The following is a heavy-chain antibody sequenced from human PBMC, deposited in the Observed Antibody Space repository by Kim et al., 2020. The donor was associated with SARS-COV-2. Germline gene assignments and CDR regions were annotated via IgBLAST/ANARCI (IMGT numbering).Heavy chain of an antibody. J-gene: IGHJ5*02. V-gene: IGHV1-69*13. D-gene: IGHD2-15*01. CDR2: IIPIFGTA. CDR3: ARAIRRGRKVVVAATPYWFDP. CDR1: GGTFSSYA. Sequence: SVKVSCKASGGTFSSYAISWVRQAPGQGLEWMGGIIPIFGTANYAQKFQGRVTITADESTSTAYMELSSLRSEDTAVYYCARAIRRGRKVVVAATPYWFDPWGQGTLVTVSS.